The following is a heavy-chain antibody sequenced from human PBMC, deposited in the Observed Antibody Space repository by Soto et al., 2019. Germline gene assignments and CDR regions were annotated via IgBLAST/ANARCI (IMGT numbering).Heavy chain of an antibody. CDR1: GGSISSYY. CDR2: IYYSGST. CDR3: GSRYSSAFDY. Sequence: PSETLSLTCTVSGGSISSYYWSWIRQPPGKGLEWIGYIYYSGSTNYNPSLKSRVTISVDTSKNQFSLKLSSVTAADTAVYYCGSRYSSAFDYGGRGTRATV. V-gene: IGHV4-59*01. J-gene: IGHJ4*02. D-gene: IGHD6-19*01.